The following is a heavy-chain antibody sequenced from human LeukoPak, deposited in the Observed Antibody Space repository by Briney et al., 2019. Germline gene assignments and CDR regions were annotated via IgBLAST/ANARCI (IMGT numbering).Heavy chain of an antibody. Sequence: GGSLSLSCTGSGFTFSNYRMNWVRQAPGKGQEWISYSNAAGSPVSYAESVQGRFTISRDNAKNSLYLEMNSLRDDDTAVYYCARDRSLSVAGTFDFWGQGSLVTVSS. CDR3: ARDRSLSVAGTFDF. J-gene: IGHJ4*02. CDR2: SNAAGSPV. CDR1: GFTFSNYR. V-gene: IGHV3-48*02. D-gene: IGHD6-19*01.